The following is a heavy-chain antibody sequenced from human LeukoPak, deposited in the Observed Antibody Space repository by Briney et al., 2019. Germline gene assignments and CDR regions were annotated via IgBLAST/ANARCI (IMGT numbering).Heavy chain of an antibody. J-gene: IGHJ6*03. Sequence: SVKVSCKASGGTFSSYAISWVRQAPGQGLEWMGGIIPIFGTANYAQKFQGRVTITADESTSTAYMELSSLRSEDTAVYYCAQSLSRWFGELPKGPYYYYYMDVWGKGTTVTVSS. CDR2: IIPIFGTA. CDR1: GGTFSSYA. D-gene: IGHD3-10*01. V-gene: IGHV1-69*13. CDR3: AQSLSRWFGELPKGPYYYYYMDV.